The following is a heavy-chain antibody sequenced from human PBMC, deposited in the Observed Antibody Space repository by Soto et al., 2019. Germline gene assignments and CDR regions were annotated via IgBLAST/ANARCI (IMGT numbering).Heavy chain of an antibody. D-gene: IGHD3-22*01. J-gene: IGHJ4*02. CDR1: GGTFSSYA. V-gene: IGHV1-69*01. CDR2: IIPIFGTA. Sequence: QVQLVQSGAELQKTGASVKVDGKASGGTFSSYAISWVRQAPGQGLEWLGGIIPIFGTANYAQKFQGRLTITSDESTSTAYMQLRSLSSEDTAVYDCARGVGYVDYYDSSGYFDYWGQGTLVTVSA. CDR3: ARGVGYVDYYDSSGYFDY.